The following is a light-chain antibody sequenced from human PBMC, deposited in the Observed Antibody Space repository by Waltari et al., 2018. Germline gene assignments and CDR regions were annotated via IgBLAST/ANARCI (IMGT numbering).Light chain of an antibody. J-gene: IGLJ3*02. CDR3: QTGGHGTWV. V-gene: IGLV4-69*01. CDR1: SGQSSNV. Sequence: QLVLTQSPSASASLGASVKLTCTLSSGQSSNVVAVHQQQPEKGPRYLMKVNSDGSHSKGDDIPDRFSGSSSGAERYLTISSLQSEDEADYYCQTGGHGTWVLGGGTKLTVL. CDR2: VNSDGSH.